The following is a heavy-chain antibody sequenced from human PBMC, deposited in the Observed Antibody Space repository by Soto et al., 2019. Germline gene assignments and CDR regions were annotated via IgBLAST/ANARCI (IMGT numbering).Heavy chain of an antibody. CDR2: IYHSGST. CDR3: AWEGEGHMP. CDR1: GGSISSSNW. V-gene: IGHV4-4*02. D-gene: IGHD2-2*01. J-gene: IGHJ4*02. Sequence: QVQLQESGPGLVKPSGTLSLTCAVSGGSISSSNWWSWVRQPPGKGLEWIGEIYHSGSTNYNPSPTSRVTLPVHKSKNQCSLELSSGPAADTAVYYCAWEGEGHMPWGQGTLVTVS.